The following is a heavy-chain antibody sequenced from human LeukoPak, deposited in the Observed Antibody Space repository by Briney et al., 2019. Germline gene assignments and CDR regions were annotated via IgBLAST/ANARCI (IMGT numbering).Heavy chain of an antibody. CDR1: GYSFTTYW. V-gene: IGHV5-51*01. CDR3: ARLYCGGDCYPGGFGY. CDR2: IYPGDSDT. Sequence: PGGSLRLPCKGSGYSFTTYWIGWVRQMPGKGLEWMGIIYPGDSDTRYSPSFQGQVTISADKSITTAYLQWSSLKASGTAMYYCARLYCGGDCYPGGFGYWGQGTLVTVSS. J-gene: IGHJ4*02. D-gene: IGHD2-21*02.